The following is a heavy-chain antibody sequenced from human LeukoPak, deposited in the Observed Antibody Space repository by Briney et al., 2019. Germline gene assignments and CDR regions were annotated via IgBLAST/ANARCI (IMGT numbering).Heavy chain of an antibody. V-gene: IGHV1-46*01. D-gene: IGHD3-10*01. CDR3: ARDLDYYGSGSYVGFSGYYYMDV. Sequence: ASVKVSCKASGYIFTGYYMHWVRQAPGQGLEWMGIINPSGGSTSYAQKFQGRVTMTRDMSTSTVYMELSSLRSEDTAVYYCARDLDYYGSGSYVGFSGYYYMDVWGKGTTVTVSS. CDR2: INPSGGST. CDR1: GYIFTGYY. J-gene: IGHJ6*03.